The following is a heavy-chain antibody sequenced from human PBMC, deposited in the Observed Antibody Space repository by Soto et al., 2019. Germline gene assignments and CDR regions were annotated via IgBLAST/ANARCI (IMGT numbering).Heavy chain of an antibody. CDR3: ARHVPHYSNYVLYYMDV. D-gene: IGHD4-4*01. V-gene: IGHV4-39*01. J-gene: IGHJ6*03. CDR2: IYYSGST. Sequence: QLQLQESGPGLVKPSETLSLTCTVSGGSISSSSYYWGWIRQPPGKGLEWIGSIYYSGSTYYNPSLKSRVTISVDTSKNQFSLKLSSVTAADTAVYYCARHVPHYSNYVLYYMDVWGKGTTVTVSS. CDR1: GGSISSSSYY.